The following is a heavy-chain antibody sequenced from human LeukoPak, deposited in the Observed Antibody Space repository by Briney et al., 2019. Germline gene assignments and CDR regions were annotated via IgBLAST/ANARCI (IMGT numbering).Heavy chain of an antibody. Sequence: SETLSLTCTVSGGSISSSSYYWGWIRQPPGKGLEWIGSIYYSGSTNYNPSLKSRVTISVDKSKNQFSLKLSSVTAADTAVYYCARGDVVQGRLLDYWGQGTLVTVSS. D-gene: IGHD1-1*01. CDR3: ARGDVVQGRLLDY. CDR1: GGSISSSSYY. CDR2: IYYSGST. V-gene: IGHV4-39*07. J-gene: IGHJ4*02.